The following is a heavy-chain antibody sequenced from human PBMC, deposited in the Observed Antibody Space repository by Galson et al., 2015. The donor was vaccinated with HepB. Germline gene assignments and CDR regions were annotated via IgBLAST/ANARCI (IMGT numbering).Heavy chain of an antibody. J-gene: IGHJ3*02. CDR2: INPNSGGT. D-gene: IGHD3-10*01. CDR1: GYTFTGYY. V-gene: IGHV1-2*06. CDR3: ARDQNAVRGVIITRNDAFDI. Sequence: SVKVSCKASGYTFTGYYMHWVRQAPGQGLEWMGRINPNSGGTNYAQKFQGRVTMTRDTSISTAYMELSRLRSDDTAVYYCARDQNAVRGVIITRNDAFDIWGQGTMVTVSS.